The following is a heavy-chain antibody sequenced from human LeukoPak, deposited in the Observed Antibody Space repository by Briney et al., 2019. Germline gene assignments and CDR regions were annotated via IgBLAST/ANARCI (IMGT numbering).Heavy chain of an antibody. CDR1: GYTFTSYG. V-gene: IGHV1-18*01. D-gene: IGHD3-3*01. J-gene: IGHJ6*03. CDR3: ARDGYYDFWSGSLWYYYMDV. CDR2: ISAYNGNT. Sequence: GASVKVSCKASGYTFTSYGISWVRQAPGQGLEWMGWISAYNGNTNYAQKLQGRVTMTTDTSTSTAYMELRSLRSDDTAVYYCARDGYYDFWSGSLWYYYMDVWGKGTTVTVSS.